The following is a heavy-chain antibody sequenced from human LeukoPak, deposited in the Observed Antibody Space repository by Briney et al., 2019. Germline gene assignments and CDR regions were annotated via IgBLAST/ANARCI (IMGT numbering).Heavy chain of an antibody. CDR2: IKHTGGN. CDR1: GGSFSSYY. V-gene: IGHV4-34*01. J-gene: IGHJ4*01. D-gene: IGHD4-17*01. CDR3: APIFGDYSDFDS. Sequence: SDTLSLTCAVYGGSFSSYYWSWIRQPPGKGLEWIGEIKHTGGNNHNPSLRSRVTISLDTSKNQFSLRLSSVTAADTAVYYCAPIFGDYSDFDSWGQGTLVTVLS.